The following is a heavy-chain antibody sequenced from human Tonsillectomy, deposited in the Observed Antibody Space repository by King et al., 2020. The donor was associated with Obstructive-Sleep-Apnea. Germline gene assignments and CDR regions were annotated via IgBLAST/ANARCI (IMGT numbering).Heavy chain of an antibody. CDR2: ISYDGSNK. J-gene: IGHJ6*02. CDR1: GFTFSSYA. V-gene: IGHV3-30*04. Sequence: VQLVESGGGVVQPGRSLRLSCAFSGFTFSSYAMHWVRQAPGKGLEWVAVISYDGSNKNHADSLKGRFTISRDNSNNTLLLQMNSLRPEDTALYYCAREDPIAAVRLRYYYGMDVWGQGTTVTVSS. CDR3: AREDPIAAVRLRYYYGMDV. D-gene: IGHD6-13*01.